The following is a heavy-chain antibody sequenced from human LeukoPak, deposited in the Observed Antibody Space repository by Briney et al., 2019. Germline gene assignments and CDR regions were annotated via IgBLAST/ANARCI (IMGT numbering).Heavy chain of an antibody. V-gene: IGHV1-69*01. D-gene: IGHD3-9*01. CDR2: IIPIFGTA. Sequence: SVKVSCKASGGTFSSYAISWVRQAPGQGLEWMGGIIPIFGTANYAQKFQGRVTITADESTSTAYMELSSLRSEDTAVYYCASRGDYDILTGYWAVKYYFDYWGQGTLVTVSS. CDR1: GGTFSSYA. CDR3: ASRGDYDILTGYWAVKYYFDY. J-gene: IGHJ4*02.